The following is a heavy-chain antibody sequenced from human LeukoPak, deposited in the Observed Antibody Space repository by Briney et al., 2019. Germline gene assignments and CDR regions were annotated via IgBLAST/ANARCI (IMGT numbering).Heavy chain of an antibody. V-gene: IGHV4-39*01. CDR3: ARTAVALSGTPRWFDP. D-gene: IGHD1-1*01. CDR1: GGSISSSSYY. Sequence: SETLSLTCTVSGGSISSSSYYWGWIRRPPGKGLEWIGSIYYSGSTYYNPSLKSRVTISVDTSKNQFSLKLSSVTAADTAVYYCARTAVALSGTPRWFDPWGQGTLVTVSS. CDR2: IYYSGST. J-gene: IGHJ5*02.